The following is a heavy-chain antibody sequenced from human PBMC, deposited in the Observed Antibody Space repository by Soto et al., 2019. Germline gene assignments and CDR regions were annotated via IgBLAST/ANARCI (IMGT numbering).Heavy chain of an antibody. CDR2: IIAIFGTA. CDR3: ATHSSGWSRRGSVLEDY. Sequence: QVQLVQSGAEVKKPGSSVKVSCKASGGTFSSYAISWVRQAPGQGLEWMGGIIAIFGTAHYAQKFQGRVTITADESTSTAFLELSSLRSEDTAVYYCATHSSGWSRRGSVLEDYWGQGTLVTVSS. CDR1: GGTFSSYA. V-gene: IGHV1-69*01. D-gene: IGHD6-19*01. J-gene: IGHJ4*02.